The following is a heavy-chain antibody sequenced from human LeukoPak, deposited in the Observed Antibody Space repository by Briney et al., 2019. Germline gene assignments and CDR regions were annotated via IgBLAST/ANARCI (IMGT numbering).Heavy chain of an antibody. CDR1: GGSISSYY. V-gene: IGHV4-59*08. Sequence: SETLSLTCTVSGGSISSYYWSWIRQPPGKGLEWIEYIYYSGSTNYNPSLKSRVTISVDTSKNQFSLKLSSVTAADTAVYYCARQFTIFGVVILDYWGQGTLVTVSS. CDR3: ARQFTIFGVVILDY. J-gene: IGHJ4*02. D-gene: IGHD3-3*01. CDR2: IYYSGST.